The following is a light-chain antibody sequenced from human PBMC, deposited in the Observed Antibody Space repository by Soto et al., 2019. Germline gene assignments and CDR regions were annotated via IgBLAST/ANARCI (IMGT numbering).Light chain of an antibody. CDR3: SSYTTTSTPYA. V-gene: IGLV2-14*01. J-gene: IGLJ1*01. Sequence: QSALTQPASVSVSPGESITISCTGTSSDVGGYNYVSWYQQHPGKAPKLMIYEVTKRPSGVSDRFSGSKSGNTASLTISGLPAEDADDYYCSSYTTTSTPYAFGTGTRSPS. CDR1: SSDVGGYNY. CDR2: EVT.